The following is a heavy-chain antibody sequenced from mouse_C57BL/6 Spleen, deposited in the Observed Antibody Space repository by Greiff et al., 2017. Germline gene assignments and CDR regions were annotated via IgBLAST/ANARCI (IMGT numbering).Heavy chain of an antibody. V-gene: IGHV1-52*01. D-gene: IGHD3-2*02. CDR2: IDPSDSET. J-gene: IGHJ2*01. CDR1: GYTFTSYW. CDR3: ARSQLRLREDYFDY. Sequence: QVQLQQPGAELVRPGSSVKLSCKASGYTFTSYWMHWVKQRPIQGLEWIGNIDPSDSETNYTQKFKDKATLTVDKSSSTAYMQLSSLTSEDSAVYYCARSQLRLREDYFDYWGQGTTLTVSS.